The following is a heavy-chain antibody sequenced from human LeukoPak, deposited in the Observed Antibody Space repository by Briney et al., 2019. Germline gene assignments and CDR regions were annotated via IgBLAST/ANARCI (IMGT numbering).Heavy chain of an antibody. CDR1: GYTFTGYY. Sequence: GASVKVSCKASGYTFTGYYMHWVRQAPGQELEWMGWIHPNSGGTNYAQKFQGRVTMTRDTSISTAYMELSRLRSDDTAVYYWARDPYYYDSSGYYDYWGEGTLVTVSS. CDR3: ARDPYYYDSSGYYDY. V-gene: IGHV1-2*02. J-gene: IGHJ4*02. CDR2: IHPNSGGT. D-gene: IGHD3-22*01.